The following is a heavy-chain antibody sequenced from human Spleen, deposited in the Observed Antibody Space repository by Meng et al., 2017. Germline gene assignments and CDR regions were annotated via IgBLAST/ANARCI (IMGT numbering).Heavy chain of an antibody. V-gene: IGHV4-34*01. CDR3: ARGLSGSYCGTFDY. Sequence: QVRLRQWGAGLLKPSGTRALPCVVSGGSFSDYYWSWIRQPPGKGLEWIGEINHSGSTNYNPSLESRATISVDTSQNNLSLKLSSVTAADTAVYYCARGLSGSYCGTFDYWGQGTLVTVSS. D-gene: IGHD1-26*01. CDR1: GGSFSDYY. J-gene: IGHJ4*02. CDR2: INHSGST.